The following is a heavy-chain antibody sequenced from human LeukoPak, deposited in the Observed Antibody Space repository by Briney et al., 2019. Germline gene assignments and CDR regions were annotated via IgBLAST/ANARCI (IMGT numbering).Heavy chain of an antibody. CDR1: GFTFTNYW. D-gene: IGHD3-10*02. Sequence: GGSLTLSCAASGFTFTNYWMSWVRQAPGTGLEWVANIKQDGNEKYYVDSVRGRFTITRDNAKNSLYLQMNSLRAEDTAVYYCAELGITMIGGVWGKGTTVTISS. CDR2: IKQDGNEK. CDR3: AELGITMIGGV. V-gene: IGHV3-7*01. J-gene: IGHJ6*04.